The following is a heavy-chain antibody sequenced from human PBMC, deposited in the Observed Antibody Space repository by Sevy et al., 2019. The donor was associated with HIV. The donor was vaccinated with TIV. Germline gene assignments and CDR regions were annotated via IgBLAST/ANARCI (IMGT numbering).Heavy chain of an antibody. Sequence: SETLSLTCTVSGGSISSYYWIWIRQPPGKGLEWIGHIYYSGSTNYNPSLKSRVTISVDTSKNQFSLKLSSVTAADTAVYYCARDFPSFDIWGQGTMVTVSS. CDR1: GGSISSYY. CDR3: ARDFPSFDI. V-gene: IGHV4-59*01. CDR2: IYYSGST. J-gene: IGHJ3*02.